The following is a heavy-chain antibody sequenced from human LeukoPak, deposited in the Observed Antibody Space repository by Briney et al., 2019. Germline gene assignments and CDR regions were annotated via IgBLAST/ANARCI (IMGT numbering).Heavy chain of an antibody. Sequence: ASVKVSCKASGYTFTSYYMHWVRQAPGQGLEWMGIINPSGGSTSYAQKFQGRVTMTRDTSTSTVYMELSSLRSEDTAVYYCARDVRLRFLEWLGYMDVWGKGTTVTVSS. CDR2: INPSGGST. J-gene: IGHJ6*03. D-gene: IGHD3-3*01. CDR3: ARDVRLRFLEWLGYMDV. V-gene: IGHV1-46*01. CDR1: GYTFTSYY.